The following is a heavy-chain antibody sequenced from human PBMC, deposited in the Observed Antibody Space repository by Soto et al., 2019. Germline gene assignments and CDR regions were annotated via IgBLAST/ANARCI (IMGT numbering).Heavy chain of an antibody. V-gene: IGHV3-23*01. CDR3: AKAGGTPTTDFDY. CDR2: ISGRGTES. Sequence: GGSLRLSCAASGFTFRGYAMSWVRQAPGKELEWVSAISGRGTESFYADSVKGRFTISRDNSKNTLYLQLDSLRAEDTAIFYCAKAGGTPTTDFDYWGQGTLVTVSS. J-gene: IGHJ4*02. D-gene: IGHD1-7*01. CDR1: GFTFRGYA.